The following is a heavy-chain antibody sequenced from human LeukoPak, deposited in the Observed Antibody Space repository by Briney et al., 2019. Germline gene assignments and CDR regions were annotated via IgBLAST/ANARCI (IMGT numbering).Heavy chain of an antibody. V-gene: IGHV3-30*02. CDR1: GFTFSSYG. CDR3: AKDQRDYDILTGYYYYYYYMDV. Sequence: GGPLRLSCAASGFTFSSYGMHWVRQAPGKGLEWVAFIRYDGSNKYYADSVKGRFTISRDNSKNTLYLQMNSLRAEDTAVYYCAKDQRDYDILTGYYYYYYYMDVWGKGTTVTISS. CDR2: IRYDGSNK. D-gene: IGHD3-9*01. J-gene: IGHJ6*03.